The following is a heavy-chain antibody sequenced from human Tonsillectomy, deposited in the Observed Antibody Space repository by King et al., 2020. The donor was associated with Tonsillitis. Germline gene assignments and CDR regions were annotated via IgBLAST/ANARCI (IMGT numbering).Heavy chain of an antibody. CDR1: GYTFTSYG. Sequence: QLVQSGAEVKKPGASVKVSCKASGYTFTSYGISWVRQAPGQGLEWMGWISAYNGNTNYAHKLQGRVTMTTDTSTSTAYVELRSLRSDDTAVYYCARDPLAATGSGAFDIWGQGTLVTVSS. CDR2: ISAYNGNT. J-gene: IGHJ3*02. D-gene: IGHD6-13*01. V-gene: IGHV1-18*04. CDR3: ARDPLAATGSGAFDI.